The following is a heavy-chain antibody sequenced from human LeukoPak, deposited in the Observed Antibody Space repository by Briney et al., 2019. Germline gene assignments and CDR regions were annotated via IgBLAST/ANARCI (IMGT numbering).Heavy chain of an antibody. CDR1: GGSISSSSYQ. CDR3: ARLRRTTVTTYNYHHYMDV. Sequence: SETLSLTCTVSGGSISSSSYQWGWLRQPPGRGLEWIGNIYFGGNTYYSPSLRYRVTVSVDMSRNQFSLQLTSVTAADTAVYYCARLRRTTVTTYNYHHYMDVWGKGTTVTVSS. CDR2: IYFGGNT. D-gene: IGHD4-11*01. V-gene: IGHV4-39*01. J-gene: IGHJ6*03.